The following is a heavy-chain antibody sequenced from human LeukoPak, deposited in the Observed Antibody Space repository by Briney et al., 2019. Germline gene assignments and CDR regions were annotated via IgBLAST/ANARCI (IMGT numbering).Heavy chain of an antibody. D-gene: IGHD6-13*01. J-gene: IGHJ4*02. V-gene: IGHV4-59*01. CDR1: GVFLRSYY. CDR3: ARDQIASAGFYFDY. CDR2: IYYSGTT. Sequence: SETLSLTCTVSGVFLRSYYWSWLRQPPGKGLEWIGYIYYSGTTSYNPSLKSRVTISVDMSRNQFSLKLSSVTAADTAVYYCARDQIASAGFYFDYWGQGTPVTASS.